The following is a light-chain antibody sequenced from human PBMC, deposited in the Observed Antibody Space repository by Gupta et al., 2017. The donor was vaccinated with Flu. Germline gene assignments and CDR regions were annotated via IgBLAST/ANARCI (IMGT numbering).Light chain of an antibody. J-gene: IGKJ4*01. CDR2: DAS. CDR1: QSVSSY. CDR3: QQRSNWPPALT. V-gene: IGKV3-11*01. Sequence: TATRSGGASQSVSSYLDWYKQKPGQAPRFLIYDASNRATGIPARFSGSGSGTDFTLTISSLEPEDFAVYYCQQRSNWPPALTFGGGTKVEIK.